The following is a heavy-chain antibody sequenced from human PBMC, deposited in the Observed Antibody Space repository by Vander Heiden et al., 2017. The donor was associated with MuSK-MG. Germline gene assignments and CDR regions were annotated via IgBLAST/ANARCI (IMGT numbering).Heavy chain of an antibody. CDR2: IIPIFGTA. J-gene: IGHJ6*03. Sequence: QVQLVQSGAEVKKPGSSVKVPCQASGGTFRSYAISWVRQAPGQGLEWMGGIIPIFGTANYAKKFKGRVTMTADESTSTAYMELSSLRSEDTAVYYCARRAYCGGDCSAYYYYYYMDVWGKGTTVTVSS. CDR3: ARRAYCGGDCSAYYYYYYMDV. V-gene: IGHV1-69*01. CDR1: GGTFRSYA. D-gene: IGHD2-21*01.